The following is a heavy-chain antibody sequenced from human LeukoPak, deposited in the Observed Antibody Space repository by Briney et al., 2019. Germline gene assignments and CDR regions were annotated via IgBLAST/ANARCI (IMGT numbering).Heavy chain of an antibody. CDR1: GYTFTSYY. CDR2: INPSGGST. Sequence: ASVKVSCKASGYTFTSYYMHWVRQAPGQGLEWMGIINPSGGSTSYAQKFQGRVTMTRDTSTSTVYMELSSLRSEDTAVYYCARAGDILVYYYDSSGYYHDAFDIWGQGTMVTVSS. J-gene: IGHJ3*02. D-gene: IGHD3-22*01. CDR3: ARAGDILVYYYDSSGYYHDAFDI. V-gene: IGHV1-46*01.